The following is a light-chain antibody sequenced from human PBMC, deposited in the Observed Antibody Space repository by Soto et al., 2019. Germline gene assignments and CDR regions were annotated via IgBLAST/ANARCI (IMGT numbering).Light chain of an antibody. CDR3: QQYYTTRT. Sequence: DIVKTQSPDSLAVSLGERATINCKSSQSVLYSSNNKNYLAWYQQKPGQPPKLLIYWASTRESGVPDRFSGSGSGTDFTLTIRSLQAEDVAVYYCQQYYTTRTFGQGTRVEIK. CDR1: QSVLYSSNNKNY. J-gene: IGKJ1*01. V-gene: IGKV4-1*01. CDR2: WAS.